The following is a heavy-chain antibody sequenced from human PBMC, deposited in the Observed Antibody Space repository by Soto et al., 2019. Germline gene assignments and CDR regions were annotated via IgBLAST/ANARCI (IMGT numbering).Heavy chain of an antibody. V-gene: IGHV4-59*01. J-gene: IGHJ4*02. CDR3: ARGSSGWPPRVDY. Sequence: QVQLQESGPGLVKPSETLSLNCTVSGGSISSYYWSWIRQSPGKGLEWIGYIYYSGSTNYNPSLKGRVTISVATSKEQLSLKLSSVTAADKAVYYCARGSSGWPPRVDYWGQGTLVTVSS. CDR2: IYYSGST. D-gene: IGHD6-19*01. CDR1: GGSISSYY.